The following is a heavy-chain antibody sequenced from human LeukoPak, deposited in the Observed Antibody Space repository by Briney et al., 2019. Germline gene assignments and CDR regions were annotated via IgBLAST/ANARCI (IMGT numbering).Heavy chain of an antibody. D-gene: IGHD3-10*01. CDR1: GSIFTSYW. Sequence: GESLQISCKGSGSIFTSYWIGGVRQLPGKGLEWMGIIYPGDSDTRYSPSFQGQVTISADKSISTAYLQWSSLKASDTAMYYCARRVYYGSGSYHLYNWFDPWGQGTLVTVSS. J-gene: IGHJ5*02. CDR2: IYPGDSDT. V-gene: IGHV5-51*01. CDR3: ARRVYYGSGSYHLYNWFDP.